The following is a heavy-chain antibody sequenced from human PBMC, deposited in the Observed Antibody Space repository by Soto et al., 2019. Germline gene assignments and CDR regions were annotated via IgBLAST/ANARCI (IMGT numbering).Heavy chain of an antibody. CDR1: GFTFNAYW. D-gene: IGHD1-26*01. Sequence: EVQLVESGGGLVQPGGSLRLSCAASGFTFNAYWMSWVRQAPGKGLEWVANIKQDGSEKYYVDSVKGRFTISRDNAKNSLYLQMISLRAEDTAVYYCATDYLGNWGQGTLVTVSS. J-gene: IGHJ4*02. V-gene: IGHV3-7*01. CDR2: IKQDGSEK. CDR3: ATDYLGN.